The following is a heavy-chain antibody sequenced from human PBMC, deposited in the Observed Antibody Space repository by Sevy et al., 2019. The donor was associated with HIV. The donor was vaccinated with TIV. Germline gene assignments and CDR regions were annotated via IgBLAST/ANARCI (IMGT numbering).Heavy chain of an antibody. CDR3: ARDYDGPLHFDY. CDR2: ISYDGSNK. Sequence: GGSLRLSCAASGFTFSSYAMHWVRQAPGKGLEWVAVISYDGSNKYYADSVKGRFTISRDNSKNTLYLQMNSLRAEDTAVYYCARDYDGPLHFDYWGQGTLVTVSS. CDR1: GFTFSSYA. V-gene: IGHV3-30-3*01. J-gene: IGHJ4*02. D-gene: IGHD3-22*01.